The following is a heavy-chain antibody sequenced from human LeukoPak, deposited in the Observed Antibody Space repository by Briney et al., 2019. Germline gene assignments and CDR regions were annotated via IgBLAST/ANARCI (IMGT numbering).Heavy chain of an antibody. J-gene: IGHJ3*02. D-gene: IGHD5-18*01. CDR2: IYYSGST. CDR3: ARDLYSYGSTDAFDI. V-gene: IGHV4-61*08. Sequence: SETLSLTCTVSGGSISSGGYYWSWIRQHPGKGLEWIGYIYYSGSTNYNPSLKSRVTISVDTSKNQFSLKLSSVTAADTAVYYCARDLYSYGSTDAFDIWGQGTMVTVSS. CDR1: GGSISSGGYY.